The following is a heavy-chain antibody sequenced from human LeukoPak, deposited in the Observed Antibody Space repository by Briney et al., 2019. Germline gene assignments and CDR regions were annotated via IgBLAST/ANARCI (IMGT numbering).Heavy chain of an antibody. D-gene: IGHD1-26*01. Sequence: ASVKVSCKASGGTFSSYAISWVRQAPGQGLEWMGGIIPIFGTANYAQKFQGRVTITADESTSTAYMELSSLRSEDTAVYYCARDTAELPWAFDIWGQGTMVTVSS. V-gene: IGHV1-69*13. J-gene: IGHJ3*02. CDR1: GGTFSSYA. CDR2: IIPIFGTA. CDR3: ARDTAELPWAFDI.